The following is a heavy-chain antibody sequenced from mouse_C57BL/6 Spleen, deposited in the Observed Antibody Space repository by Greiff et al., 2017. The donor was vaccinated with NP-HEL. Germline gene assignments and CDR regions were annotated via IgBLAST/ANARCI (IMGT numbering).Heavy chain of an antibody. J-gene: IGHJ4*01. CDR2: INPSSGYT. D-gene: IGHD2-4*01. CDR1: GYTFTSYT. CDR3: ARGGDYDYDGYAMDY. V-gene: IGHV1-4*01. Sequence: VQLQQSGAELARPGASVKMSCKASGYTFTSYTMHWVKQRPGQGLEWIGYINPSSGYTKYNQKFKDKATLTADKSSSTAYMQLSSLTSEDSAVYYCARGGDYDYDGYAMDYWGQGTSVTVSS.